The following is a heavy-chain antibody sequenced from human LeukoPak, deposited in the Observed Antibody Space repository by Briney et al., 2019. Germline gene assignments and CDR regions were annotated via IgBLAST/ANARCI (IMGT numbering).Heavy chain of an antibody. CDR3: ARVPLIAAAGTQSFQH. V-gene: IGHV1-69*04. Sequence: SVKVSCKASGGIFSSYAISWVRQAPGQGLEWMGRIIPILGIANYAQKFQGRVTITADKSTSTAYMELSSLRSEDTAVYYCARVPLIAAAGTQSFQHWGQGTLVTVSS. J-gene: IGHJ1*01. CDR1: GGIFSSYA. D-gene: IGHD6-13*01. CDR2: IIPILGIA.